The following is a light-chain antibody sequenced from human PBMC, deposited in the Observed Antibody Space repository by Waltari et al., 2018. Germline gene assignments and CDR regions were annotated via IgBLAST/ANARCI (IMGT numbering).Light chain of an antibody. J-gene: IGLJ1*01. CDR1: DSDVGPFAF. V-gene: IGLV2-14*01. CDR3: SSYTTSSAPGV. CDR2: EVS. Sequence: QPALTQPASVSGPPGPPIPIPCSGPDSDVGPFAFVPWYQQHPGKAPHLIIYEVSNRPSGISNRFSASKSGNTASLTISGLQAEDEADYYCSSYTTSSAPGVFGTGTRVTVL.